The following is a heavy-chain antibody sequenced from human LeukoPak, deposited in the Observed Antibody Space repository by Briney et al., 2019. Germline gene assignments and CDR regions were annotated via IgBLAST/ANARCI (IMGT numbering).Heavy chain of an antibody. V-gene: IGHV4-31*03. CDR2: IYYSGST. D-gene: IGHD2-2*01. CDR1: GGSISSGGYY. J-gene: IGHJ4*02. CDR3: ARGGYQLLHYYFDY. Sequence: SQTLSLTCTVSGGSISSGGYYWSWIRQHPGKGLEWIGYIYYSGSTYYNPSLKSRVTISVDTSKNQFSLKLSSVTAADTAVYYCARGGYQLLHYYFDYWGQGTLVTVSS.